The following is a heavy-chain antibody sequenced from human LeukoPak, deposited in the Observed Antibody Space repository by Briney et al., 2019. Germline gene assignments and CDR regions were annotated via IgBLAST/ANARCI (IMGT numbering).Heavy chain of an antibody. CDR1: GFTFSSYA. J-gene: IGHJ4*02. D-gene: IGHD2-2*02. CDR3: AKDGYCSSTSCYKYDKRWLRFFDY. Sequence: GGSLRLSCAASGFTFSSYAMHWVRQAPGKGLEWVAVISYDGSNKYYADSVKGRSTISRDNSKNTLYLQMNSLRAEDTAVYYCAKDGYCSSTSCYKYDKRWLRFFDYWGQGTLVTVSS. V-gene: IGHV3-30*04. CDR2: ISYDGSNK.